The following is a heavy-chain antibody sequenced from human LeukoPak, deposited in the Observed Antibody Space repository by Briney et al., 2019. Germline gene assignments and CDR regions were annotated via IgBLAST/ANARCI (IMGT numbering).Heavy chain of an antibody. CDR3: ARVSRGKWELLGAHDY. Sequence: GGSLRLSCAASGFTFSSYEMNWVRQAPGKGLEWVSSISTSSSYIYYTDSMKGRFTVSRDNARNSLYLEMNSLRAEDTAVYYCARVSRGKWELLGAHDYWGQGTLVTVSS. V-gene: IGHV3-21*01. J-gene: IGHJ4*02. D-gene: IGHD1-26*01. CDR1: GFTFSSYE. CDR2: ISTSSSYI.